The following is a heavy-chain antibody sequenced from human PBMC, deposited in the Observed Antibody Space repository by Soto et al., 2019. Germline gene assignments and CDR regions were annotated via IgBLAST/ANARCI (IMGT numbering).Heavy chain of an antibody. CDR1: GGTFSSYA. D-gene: IGHD2-8*01. CDR3: ASLRYCTNGVCYYAFDI. Sequence: SVKVSCKASGGTFSSYAISWVRQAPGQGLEWMGGIIPIFGTANYAQKFQGRVTITADKSTSTAYMELSSLRSEDTAVYYCASLRYCTNGVCYYAFDIWGQGTMVT. V-gene: IGHV1-69*06. J-gene: IGHJ3*02. CDR2: IIPIFGTA.